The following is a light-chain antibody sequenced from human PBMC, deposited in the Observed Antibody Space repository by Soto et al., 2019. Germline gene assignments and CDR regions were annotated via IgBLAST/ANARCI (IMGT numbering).Light chain of an antibody. CDR3: GSYSSTTAREV. V-gene: IGLV2-14*01. CDR2: EVT. CDR1: SSDVGGYDF. Sequence: QSALAQPASVSGSPGQSITISCTGASSDVGGYDFVSWYQHHPGKPPKLLIYEVTHRPSGVSHRFSGSKSASTASLTISGVHVEDKADYFCGSYSSTTAREVFGTGPKLTVL. J-gene: IGLJ1*01.